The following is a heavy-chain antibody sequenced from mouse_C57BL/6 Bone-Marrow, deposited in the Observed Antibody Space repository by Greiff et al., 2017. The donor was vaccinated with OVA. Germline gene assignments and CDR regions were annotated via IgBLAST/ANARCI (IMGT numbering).Heavy chain of an antibody. V-gene: IGHV1-50*01. Sequence: QVQLQQPGADLVKPGASVKLSCKASGYTFTSYWMQWVKQRPGQGLEWIGEIDPSDSYTNYNQKFKGKATLTVDTSSSTAYMQLSSLTSEDSAVYYCARGAVVATKDYWGQGTTLTVSS. CDR1: GYTFTSYW. CDR3: ARGAVVATKDY. J-gene: IGHJ2*01. CDR2: IDPSDSYT. D-gene: IGHD1-1*01.